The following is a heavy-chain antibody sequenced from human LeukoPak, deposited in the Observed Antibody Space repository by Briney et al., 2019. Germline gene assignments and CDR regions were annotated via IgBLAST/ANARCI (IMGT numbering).Heavy chain of an antibody. D-gene: IGHD3-9*01. J-gene: IGHJ4*02. V-gene: IGHV3-21*01. CDR3: ARLRQWLTGYYKSQAQPSLNDY. CDR2: ISSSSSYI. CDR1: GGSISSYY. Sequence: ETLSLTCTVSGGSISSYYWSWVRQAPGKGLEWVSSISSSSSYIYYADSVKGRFTISRDNAKNSLYLQMNSLRAEDTAVYYCARLRQWLTGYYKSQAQPSLNDYWGQGTLVTVSS.